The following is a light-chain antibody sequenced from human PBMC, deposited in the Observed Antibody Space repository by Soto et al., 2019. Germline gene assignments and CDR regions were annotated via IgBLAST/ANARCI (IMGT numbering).Light chain of an antibody. CDR3: QKYNSVPLT. Sequence: DIQMTQSPSSLSASVGDRVTITCRASQVIYTYLAWYQQKPGTVPKLLIYAASTLQSGVPSRFSGSGSWTDFTLNISSLQPEDVATYYCQKYNSVPLTFGQGTKVEIK. V-gene: IGKV1-27*01. CDR1: QVIYTY. CDR2: AAS. J-gene: IGKJ2*01.